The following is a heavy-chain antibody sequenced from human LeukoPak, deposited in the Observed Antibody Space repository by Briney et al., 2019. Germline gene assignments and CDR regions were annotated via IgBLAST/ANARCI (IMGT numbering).Heavy chain of an antibody. Sequence: PGGSLRLSCAASGFTFSSYSMNWVRQAPGKGLEWVSSISSSSSYIYYADSVKGRFTISRDNAKNSLYLQMNSLRAEDTAVYYCARGYAEYCSSTSCYENWFDPWGQGTLVTVSS. V-gene: IGHV3-21*01. CDR3: ARGYAEYCSSTSCYENWFDP. CDR1: GFTFSSYS. CDR2: ISSSSSYI. J-gene: IGHJ5*02. D-gene: IGHD2-2*01.